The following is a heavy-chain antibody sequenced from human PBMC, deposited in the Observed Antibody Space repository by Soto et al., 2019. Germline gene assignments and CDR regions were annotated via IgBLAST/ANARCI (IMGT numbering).Heavy chain of an antibody. V-gene: IGHV3-33*01. D-gene: IGHD4-17*01. Sequence: QVQLVESGGGVVQPGRYLRLSCAASGFTFSSYGMHWVRQAPGKGLEWVAVIWYDGSNKYYADSVKGRFTISRDNSKNTLYLQMNSLRAEDTAVYYCARGANGDYGKGPFDYWGQGTLVTVSS. CDR2: IWYDGSNK. CDR1: GFTFSSYG. J-gene: IGHJ4*02. CDR3: ARGANGDYGKGPFDY.